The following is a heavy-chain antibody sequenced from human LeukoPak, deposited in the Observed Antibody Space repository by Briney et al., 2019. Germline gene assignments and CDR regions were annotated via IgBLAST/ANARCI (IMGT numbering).Heavy chain of an antibody. J-gene: IGHJ4*02. V-gene: IGHV3-23*01. CDR1: GFTFTSAP. CDR3: ATKTPGNYPYDY. Sequence: PGGSLRLSCVLSGFTFTSAPMNWVRQAPGKGLEWVLTSGTDGDTYYADSVKGRFTISRDNSKNTVHLQMTSLRVEDTAVYYCATKTPGNYPYDYWGQGTLVIVSP. CDR2: SGTDGDT. D-gene: IGHD3-22*01.